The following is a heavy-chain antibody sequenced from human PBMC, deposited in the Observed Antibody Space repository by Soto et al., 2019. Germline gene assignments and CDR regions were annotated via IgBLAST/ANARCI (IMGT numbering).Heavy chain of an antibody. CDR1: GGTLSSYE. V-gene: IGHV1-69*13. J-gene: IGHJ6*02. CDR2: IIPMFGKT. Sequence: ASVKVSCKASGGTLSSYEITWVRQAPGQGLEGMGGIIPMFGKTNYAQKFQGRVTISADVSTDTAYMELSSLRSEDTAVYYCAIKGIVLVVTATVQSGMDVWGQGTTVTAP. D-gene: IGHD2-15*01. CDR3: AIKGIVLVVTATVQSGMDV.